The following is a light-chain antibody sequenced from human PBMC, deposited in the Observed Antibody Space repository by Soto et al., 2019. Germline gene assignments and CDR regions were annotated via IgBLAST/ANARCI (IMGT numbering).Light chain of an antibody. V-gene: IGKV1-9*01. Sequence: DIKLTQSPSFLSASVGGRVTITCRASQGISTFLAWYQQKPGKAPKLLIYAASILQSGVPSRFRGSGSGTDFTLTISRLQPEDFATYFCQQLNSYPLTFGGGTKVDIK. J-gene: IGKJ4*01. CDR1: QGISTF. CDR3: QQLNSYPLT. CDR2: AAS.